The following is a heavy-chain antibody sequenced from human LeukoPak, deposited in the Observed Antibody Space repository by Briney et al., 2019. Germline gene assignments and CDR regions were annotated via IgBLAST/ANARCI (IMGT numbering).Heavy chain of an antibody. CDR2: ISGSGGST. CDR1: GFTFSTYA. Sequence: KPGGSLRLSCAASGFTFSTYAMSWVRQAPGKGLEWVSGISGSGGSTYYADSVKGRFTISRDNSKRSLYLQMNSLRAEATAGYYCAKDAKLGMATMYSFDTWGQGTMVTVSS. CDR3: AKDAKLGMATMYSFDT. D-gene: IGHD5-24*01. J-gene: IGHJ3*02. V-gene: IGHV3-23*01.